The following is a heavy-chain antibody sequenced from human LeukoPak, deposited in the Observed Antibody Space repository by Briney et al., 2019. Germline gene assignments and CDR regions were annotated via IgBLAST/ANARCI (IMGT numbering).Heavy chain of an antibody. CDR1: GGSMSSGGYS. J-gene: IGHJ5*02. Sequence: SQTLSLTCAVSGGSMSSGGYSWSWIRQPPGKGLEFIGYIYHSGNTYYIPSLKSRVTISVDRSKNQLSLKLTSVTAADTAVYFCAKMSSSSNWFDPWGQGTLVTVSS. D-gene: IGHD6-6*01. CDR2: IYHSGNT. V-gene: IGHV4-30-2*01. CDR3: AKMSSSSNWFDP.